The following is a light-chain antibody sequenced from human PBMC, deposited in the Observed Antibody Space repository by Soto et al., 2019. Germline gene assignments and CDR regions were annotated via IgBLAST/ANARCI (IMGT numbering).Light chain of an antibody. V-gene: IGKV3-20*01. CDR1: QSVSSSS. Sequence: ETVLTQSPGTLSLSPGERATLSCRASQSVSSSSITWYQQKPGQAPRLLIYGASTRATGIPDRFSGSGSGTDFSLTISRLEPEDFAVYYCLQFDNSPLYTFGQGTKVEIK. J-gene: IGKJ2*01. CDR3: LQFDNSPLYT. CDR2: GAS.